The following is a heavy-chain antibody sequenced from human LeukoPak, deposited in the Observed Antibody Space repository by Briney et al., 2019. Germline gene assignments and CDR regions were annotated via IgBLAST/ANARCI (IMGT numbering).Heavy chain of an antibody. J-gene: IGHJ3*02. Sequence: GGSLKLSCAASGFTFSGSAMHWVRQASGKGLEWVGRIRSKANSYATAYAASVKGRFTISRDDSKNTAYLQMNSLKTEDTAVYYCAKNDVVTANALDTFDIWGQGTMVTVSS. CDR2: IRSKANSYAT. D-gene: IGHD2-21*02. CDR3: AKNDVVTANALDTFDI. V-gene: IGHV3-73*01. CDR1: GFTFSGSA.